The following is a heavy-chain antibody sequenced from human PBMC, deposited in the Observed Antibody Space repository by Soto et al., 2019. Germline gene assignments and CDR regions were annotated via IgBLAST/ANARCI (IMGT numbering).Heavy chain of an antibody. Sequence: QVHLVQSGAEVKKPGASVKVSCKASGYTFENYYIHWVRQAPGKGLEWLGILDPTGGRTTYAQKFQDRVTMTRDTSTSTVYMELTSLRSNDTALYYCARELQFPHQETGMDVWGQGTTVTVSS. CDR1: GYTFENYY. CDR2: LDPTGGRT. V-gene: IGHV1-46*02. D-gene: IGHD2-15*01. J-gene: IGHJ6*02. CDR3: ARELQFPHQETGMDV.